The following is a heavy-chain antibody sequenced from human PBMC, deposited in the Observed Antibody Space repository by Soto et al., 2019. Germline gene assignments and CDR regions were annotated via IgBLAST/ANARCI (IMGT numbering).Heavy chain of an antibody. V-gene: IGHV4-59*01. CDR2: TSYTGNT. Sequence: SETLSLTCVVSGGSITSYHWSWIRQFPGKGLEWIAYTSYTGNTNYNPSLQSRVTISVDTSKDDFSLNLSSVTAADTAVYFCARDWGRSPDYVMNVWGHGSAVTVFS. CDR3: ARDWGRSPDYVMNV. CDR1: GGSITSYH. D-gene: IGHD3-16*01. J-gene: IGHJ6*02.